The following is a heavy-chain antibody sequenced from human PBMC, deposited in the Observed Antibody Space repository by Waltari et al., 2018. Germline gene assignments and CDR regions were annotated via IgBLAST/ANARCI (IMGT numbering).Heavy chain of an antibody. J-gene: IGHJ4*02. D-gene: IGHD2-15*01. V-gene: IGHV3-30*11. CDR1: GFTFSQYA. Sequence: QVQLVESGGGVVQPGRSLRLSCAASGFTFSQYAMQWVRQAPGKGLDWVAVVSSDGSITYYAESVKGRFTISRDNSKNRVYLQMSSLRAEDTGIYYCAREIGYSGALDYWGLGDLVTVSS. CDR3: AREIGYSGALDY. CDR2: VSSDGSIT.